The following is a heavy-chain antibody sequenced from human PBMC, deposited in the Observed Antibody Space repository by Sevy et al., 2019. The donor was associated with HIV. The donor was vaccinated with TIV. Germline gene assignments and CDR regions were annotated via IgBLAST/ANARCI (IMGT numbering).Heavy chain of an antibody. CDR2: INPNSGGT. CDR3: TTILVRQEFPGSGTIAFDI. D-gene: IGHD6-13*01. Sequence: ASVKVSCKASGYTFTGYYMHWVRQAPGQGLEWMGWINPNSGGTNSAQKFQGRVTMTRDTSISTAYMELSRLRSDDTAVYYCTTILVRQEFPGSGTIAFDIWGQGTMVTVSS. CDR1: GYTFTGYY. V-gene: IGHV1-2*02. J-gene: IGHJ3*02.